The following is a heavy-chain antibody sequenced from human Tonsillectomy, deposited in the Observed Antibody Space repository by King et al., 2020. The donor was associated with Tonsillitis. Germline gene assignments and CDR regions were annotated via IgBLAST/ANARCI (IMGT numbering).Heavy chain of an antibody. Sequence: VQLVESGGGLVQPGGSLRLSCAASGFTFISYEMNWVRQAPGKGLEWGSYISSSGSKIYYADSVKGRFTTSRDNAKNSLYLQMNSRRAGDTAVYYWARGLQPCGNGACNRGLGEYWGQGSLVTVSS. D-gene: IGHD2-8*01. CDR1: GFTFISYE. J-gene: IGHJ4*02. CDR3: ARGLQPCGNGACNRGLGEY. V-gene: IGHV3-48*03. CDR2: ISSSGSKI.